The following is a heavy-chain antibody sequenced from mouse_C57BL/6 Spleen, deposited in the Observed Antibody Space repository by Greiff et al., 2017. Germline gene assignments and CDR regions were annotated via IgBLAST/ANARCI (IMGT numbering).Heavy chain of an antibody. CDR1: GYTFTDYN. CDR2: TNPNNGGT. V-gene: IGHV1-22*01. Sequence: EVQLQESGPELVKPGASVKMSCKASGYTFTDYNMHWVKQSHGKSLEWIGYTNPNNGGTSYNQKFKGKATLTVNKSSSTAYMELRSLTSEDSAVYYCARGGQLFGYWGQGTTLTVSS. J-gene: IGHJ2*01. D-gene: IGHD3-3*01. CDR3: ARGGQLFGY.